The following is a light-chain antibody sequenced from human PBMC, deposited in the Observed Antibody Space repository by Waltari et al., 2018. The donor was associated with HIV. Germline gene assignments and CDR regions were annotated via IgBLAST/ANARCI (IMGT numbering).Light chain of an antibody. V-gene: IGKV3-11*01. CDR1: QSVSSY. CDR3: QQRSNWLT. Sequence: EIVLTQSPATLSLSPRERATLSCSASQSVSSYLAWYQQKPGQAPRLLIYDASNRATGIPARFSGSGSGTDFTLTISSLEPEDFAVYYCQQRSNWLTFGGGTKVEIK. CDR2: DAS. J-gene: IGKJ4*01.